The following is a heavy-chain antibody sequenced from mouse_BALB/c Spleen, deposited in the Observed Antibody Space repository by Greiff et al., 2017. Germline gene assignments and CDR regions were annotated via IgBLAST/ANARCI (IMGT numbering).Heavy chain of an antibody. CDR2: IYPGDGDT. V-gene: IGHV1-80*01. D-gene: IGHD2-3*01. J-gene: IGHJ2*01. CDR1: GYAFSSYW. CDR3: ARVGLLREGLGAMDY. Sequence: QVQLQQSGAELVRPGSSVKISCKASGYAFSSYWMNWVKQRPGQGLEWIGQIYPGDGDTNYNGKFKGKATLTADKSSSTAYMQLSSLTSEDSAVYFCARVGLLREGLGAMDYWGQGTTLTVSS.